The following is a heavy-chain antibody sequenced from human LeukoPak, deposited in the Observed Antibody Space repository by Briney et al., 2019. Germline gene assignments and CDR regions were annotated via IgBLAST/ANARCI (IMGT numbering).Heavy chain of an antibody. CDR3: AGPYSSGYYSDAFDI. Sequence: GESLKIPCKGSGYSFTSYWIGWVRQMPGKGLEWMGIIYPGDSDTRYSPSFQGQVTISADKSISTAYLQWSSLKASDTAMYYCAGPYSSGYYSDAFDIWGQGTMVTVSS. J-gene: IGHJ3*02. CDR2: IYPGDSDT. CDR1: GYSFTSYW. V-gene: IGHV5-51*01. D-gene: IGHD3-22*01.